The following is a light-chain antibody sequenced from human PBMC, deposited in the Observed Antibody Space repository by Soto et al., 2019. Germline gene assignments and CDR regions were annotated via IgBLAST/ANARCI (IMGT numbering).Light chain of an antibody. CDR3: QQGYSFPVT. CDR2: AAS. J-gene: IGKJ4*01. V-gene: IGKV1-12*01. CDR1: QDIGDW. Sequence: IHLTQPPSFLSEVLGCRVGITCRASQDIGDWLAWYQQKPGKAPKLLVYAASSLQSGVPSRFSGSGSGTDFTLTISSLQPEDFATYYCQQGYSFPVTFGGGTEVDIK.